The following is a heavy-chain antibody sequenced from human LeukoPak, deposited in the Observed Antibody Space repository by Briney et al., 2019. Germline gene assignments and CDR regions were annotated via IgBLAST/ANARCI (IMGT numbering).Heavy chain of an antibody. D-gene: IGHD5-24*01. J-gene: IGHJ4*02. CDR1: GYSISSGYY. Sequence: SETLSLTCAVSGYSISSGYYWGWIRQPPGKGLKWIGSIYHFGSTYYNPSLKSRVTISVDTSKNQFSLKLSSVTAADPAVYYCARRGDGGYNSGFDYWGQGTLVTVSS. V-gene: IGHV4-38-2*01. CDR2: IYHFGST. CDR3: ARRGDGGYNSGFDY.